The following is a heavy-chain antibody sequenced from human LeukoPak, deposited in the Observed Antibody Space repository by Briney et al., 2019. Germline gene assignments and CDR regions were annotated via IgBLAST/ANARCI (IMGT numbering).Heavy chain of an antibody. J-gene: IGHJ2*01. D-gene: IGHD3-16*01. CDR2: IYPGDSDT. CDR1: GYRFTSYW. V-gene: IGHV5-51*01. Sequence: GESLKISCKDSGYRFTSYWIGWVRQMPGKGLEWMGIIYPGDSDTRYSPSFQGQVTISADKSISTAYLQWSSLKASGTAMYYCATLDPGDGHWYFDLWGRGTLVTVSS. CDR3: ATLDPGDGHWYFDL.